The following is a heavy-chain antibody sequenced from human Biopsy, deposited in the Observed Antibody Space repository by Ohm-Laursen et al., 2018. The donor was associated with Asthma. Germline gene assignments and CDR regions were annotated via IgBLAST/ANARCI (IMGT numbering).Heavy chain of an antibody. J-gene: IGHJ5*02. V-gene: IGHV4-34*01. Sequence: SGILSLTCTAYGGYLTGHYWNWIRQPPGKGLEWIGEIDQSGYTNYNPSLKSRVTISADTSKNQFHLNLSSVTAADTAVYFCARAAITGIRGWFDPWGQGTQVTVSS. CDR2: IDQSGYT. CDR1: GGYLTGHY. CDR3: ARAAITGIRGWFDP. D-gene: IGHD1-20*01.